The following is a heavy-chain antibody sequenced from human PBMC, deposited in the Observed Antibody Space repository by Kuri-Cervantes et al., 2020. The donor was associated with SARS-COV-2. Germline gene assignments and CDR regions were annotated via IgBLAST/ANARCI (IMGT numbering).Heavy chain of an antibody. D-gene: IGHD4-17*01. CDR1: GFTFSSYA. CDR3: ARGNDYGEDFDY. Sequence: LTCAASGFTFSSYAMHWVRQAPGKGLEWVAVISYDGSNKYYADSVKGRFTISRDNSKNTLYLQMNSLRAEDTAVYYCARGNDYGEDFDYWGQGTLVTVSS. V-gene: IGHV3-30-3*01. CDR2: ISYDGSNK. J-gene: IGHJ4*02.